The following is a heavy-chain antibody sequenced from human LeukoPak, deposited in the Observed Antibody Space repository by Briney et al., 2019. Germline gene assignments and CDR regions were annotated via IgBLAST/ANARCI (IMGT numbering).Heavy chain of an antibody. CDR1: GGTFSSYA. V-gene: IGHV1-69*13. D-gene: IGHD6-13*01. CDR2: IIPIFGTA. Sequence: WASVKVSCKASGGTFSSYAISWVRQAPGQGLEWMGGIIPIFGTANYARKFQGRVTITADESTSTAYMELSSLRSEDTAVYYCARELSSSCGFDYWGQGTLVTVSS. J-gene: IGHJ4*02. CDR3: ARELSSSCGFDY.